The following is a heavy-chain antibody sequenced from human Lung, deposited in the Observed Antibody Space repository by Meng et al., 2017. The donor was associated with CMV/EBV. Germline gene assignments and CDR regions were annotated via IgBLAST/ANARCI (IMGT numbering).Heavy chain of an antibody. CDR1: GDSVSTNTTT. CDR2: TYYRSKSYN. Sequence: SQTLSLTCAISGDSVSTNTTTWHWIRQSPSGGLEWLGRTYYRSKSYNDYAVSVRGRITINPDTSKNQFSLQLNSVTPDDTALYFCARATSSDWSNYVHSWGQGTLVTVSS. V-gene: IGHV6-1*01. J-gene: IGHJ4*02. CDR3: ARATSSDWSNYVHS. D-gene: IGHD6-19*01.